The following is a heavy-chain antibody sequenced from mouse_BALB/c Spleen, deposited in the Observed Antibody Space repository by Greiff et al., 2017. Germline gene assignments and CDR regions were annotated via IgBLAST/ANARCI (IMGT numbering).Heavy chain of an antibody. V-gene: IGHV5-9-3*01. CDR2: ISSGGSYT. CDR1: GFTFSSYA. J-gene: IGHJ4*01. CDR3: ARRGVFGHAMDY. Sequence: EVQLVESGGGLVKPGGSLKLSCAASGFTFSSYAMSWVRQTPEKRLEWVATISSGGSYTYYPDSVKGRFTISRDNAKNTLYLQMSSLRSEDTAMYYCARRGVFGHAMDYWGQGTSVTVSS.